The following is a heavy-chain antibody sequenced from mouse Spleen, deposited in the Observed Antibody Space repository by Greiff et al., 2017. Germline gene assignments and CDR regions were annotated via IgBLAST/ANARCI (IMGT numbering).Heavy chain of an antibody. Sequence: VQLQQSGPELVKPGASVKISCKASGYTFTDYYMNWVKQSHGKSLEWIGDINPNNGGTSYNQKFKGKATLTVDKSSSTAYMELRSLTSEDSAVYYCARRTTVVPFFDYWGQGTTLTVSS. D-gene: IGHD1-1*01. CDR3: ARRTTVVPFFDY. CDR2: INPNNGGT. V-gene: IGHV1-26*01. CDR1: GYTFTDYY. J-gene: IGHJ2*01.